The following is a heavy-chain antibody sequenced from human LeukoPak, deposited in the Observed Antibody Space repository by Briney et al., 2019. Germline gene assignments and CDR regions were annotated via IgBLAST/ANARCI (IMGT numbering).Heavy chain of an antibody. CDR1: GGSISNSSYY. CDR3: ARTYYYGSFEKNRFDP. CDR2: MYHSGST. V-gene: IGHV4-39*07. J-gene: IGHJ5*02. Sequence: SETLSLTCAVSGGSISNSSYYWGWIRQPLGKGLEWIGSMYHSGSTFYNPSLMSRVTISVDTSNNQFSLKLSSVTAADTAVYYCARTYYYGSFEKNRFDPWGQGTLVTVSS. D-gene: IGHD3-10*01.